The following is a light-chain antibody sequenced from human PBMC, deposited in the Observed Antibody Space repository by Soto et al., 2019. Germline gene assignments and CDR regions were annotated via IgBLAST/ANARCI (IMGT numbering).Light chain of an antibody. J-gene: IGKJ1*01. CDR2: GAS. CDR1: QSFNSIY. Sequence: VWSQLPDTLSLSPRERATLSCRDSQSFNSIYLAWYQQKPGQAPRLLINGASSRATGIPDRYSGSGYGTEFTLTISMQAHEDVTVYCRQQYGSSPSTFGQGTKVDIK. CDR3: QQYGSSPST. V-gene: IGKV3-20*01.